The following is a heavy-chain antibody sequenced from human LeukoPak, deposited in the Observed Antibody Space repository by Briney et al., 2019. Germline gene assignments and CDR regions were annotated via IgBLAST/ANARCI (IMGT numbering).Heavy chain of an antibody. CDR1: GGSFSGYY. CDR2: INHSGST. Sequence: SETPSLTCAVYGGSFSGYYWSWIRQPPGKGLEWIGEINHSGSTNYNPSLKSRVTISVDTSKNQFSLKLSSVTAADTAVYYCASRAYCSGGNCNYFDYWGQGTLVTVSS. V-gene: IGHV4-34*01. J-gene: IGHJ4*02. D-gene: IGHD2-15*01. CDR3: ASRAYCSGGNCNYFDY.